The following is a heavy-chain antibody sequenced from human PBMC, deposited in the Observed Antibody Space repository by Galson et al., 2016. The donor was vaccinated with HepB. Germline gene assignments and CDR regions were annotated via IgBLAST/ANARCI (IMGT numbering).Heavy chain of an antibody. D-gene: IGHD3-16*02. J-gene: IGHJ4*02. CDR3: ARVQTFYDYIWGTSRPRYFDY. V-gene: IGHV3-53*01. CDR2: IYSGGST. CDR1: GFAVRSNF. Sequence: SLRLSCAVSGFAVRSNFMAWVRQAPGKGLEWVSLIYSGGSTYYADSARGRFTISRDISKNTLFLEMLSLRAEDTAVYYCARVQTFYDYIWGTSRPRYFDYWGQGTLVTVSS.